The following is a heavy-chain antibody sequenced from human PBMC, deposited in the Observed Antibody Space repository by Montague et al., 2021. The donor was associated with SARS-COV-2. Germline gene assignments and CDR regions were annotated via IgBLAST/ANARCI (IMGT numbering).Heavy chain of an antibody. J-gene: IGHJ3*02. CDR3: ARGSGWRGNAFDI. D-gene: IGHD6-19*01. V-gene: IGHV4-59*01. CDR1: GGSISTCS. CDR2: INYSGST. Sequence: SETLSLTCTVSGGSISTCSCSWIRHPPGKELELIGYINYSGSTNYNPTLKSRVTISVDTSKNQFSLKLSSVTAADTAVYYCARGSGWRGNAFDIWGQGTMVTISS.